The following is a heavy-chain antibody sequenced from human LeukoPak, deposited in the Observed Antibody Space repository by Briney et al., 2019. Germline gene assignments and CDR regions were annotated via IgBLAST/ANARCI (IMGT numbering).Heavy chain of an antibody. Sequence: VGSLRLSCAASGFTFSTYTMNWVRQAPGKGLEWVSSISASTSYINYADSVKGRFTISRDNAENSLYLQMNSLRAEDTAVYYCARDRGAEYWGQGTLVTVSS. CDR1: GFTFSTYT. J-gene: IGHJ4*02. V-gene: IGHV3-21*01. D-gene: IGHD5-12*01. CDR3: ARDRGAEY. CDR2: ISASTSYI.